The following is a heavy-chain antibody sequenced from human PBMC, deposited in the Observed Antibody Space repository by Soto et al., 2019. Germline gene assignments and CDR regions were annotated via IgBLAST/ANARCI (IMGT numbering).Heavy chain of an antibody. CDR2: IIPIFGTA. CDR1: GGTFSSYA. V-gene: IGHV1-69*12. Sequence: QVQLVQSGAEVKKPGSSVKVSCKASGGTFSSYAISWVRQAPGQGLEWMGGIIPIFGTANYAQKFQGRVTITADESXSIXYMELSSLRAEDTAVYYCARVLAAAANYYYYGMDVWGQGTTVTVSS. CDR3: ARVLAAAANYYYYGMDV. D-gene: IGHD6-13*01. J-gene: IGHJ6*02.